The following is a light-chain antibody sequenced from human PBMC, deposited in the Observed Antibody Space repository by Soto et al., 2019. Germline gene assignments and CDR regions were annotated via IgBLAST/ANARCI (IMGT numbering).Light chain of an antibody. Sequence: EIVMTQSPATLSVSPGEGATLSCRASQSVSSDLAWYQQKPGQSPRLLIYGASTRATGIPARFSGSGSGTEFTLTISSLQSEDFAVYYCQQYNIWPLWTFGQGTKVEIK. CDR3: QQYNIWPLWT. V-gene: IGKV3-15*01. CDR1: QSVSSD. J-gene: IGKJ1*01. CDR2: GAS.